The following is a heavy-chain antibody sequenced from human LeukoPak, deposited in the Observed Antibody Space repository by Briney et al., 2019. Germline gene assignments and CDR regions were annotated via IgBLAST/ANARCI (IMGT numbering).Heavy chain of an antibody. J-gene: IGHJ3*02. D-gene: IGHD1-26*01. CDR3: AKARGIVGSGSSGAFDI. CDR1: GFTFSSYS. Sequence: PGGSLRLSCAASGFTFSSYSMNWVRQAPGKGLEWVSSISSSSSYIYYADSVKGRFTISRDNAKNSLYLQMNSLRAEDTAVYYCAKARGIVGSGSSGAFDIWGQGTMVTVSS. V-gene: IGHV3-21*01. CDR2: ISSSSSYI.